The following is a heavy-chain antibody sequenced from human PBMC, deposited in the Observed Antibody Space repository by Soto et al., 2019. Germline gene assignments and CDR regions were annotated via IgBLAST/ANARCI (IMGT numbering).Heavy chain of an antibody. J-gene: IGHJ6*02. CDR3: ARGIYRSVVVPAADPYYYYGMDV. V-gene: IGHV1-69*13. Sequence: SVKVSCKASGYTFTSYGSSWVRQAPGQGLEWMGGIIPIFGTANYAQKFQGRVTITADESTSTAYMELSSLRSEDTAVYYCARGIYRSVVVPAADPYYYYGMDVWGQGTTVTVSS. CDR2: IIPIFGTA. D-gene: IGHD2-2*01. CDR1: GYTFTSYG.